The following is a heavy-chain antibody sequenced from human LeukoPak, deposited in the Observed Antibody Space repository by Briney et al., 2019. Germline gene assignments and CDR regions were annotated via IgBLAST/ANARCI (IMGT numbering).Heavy chain of an antibody. D-gene: IGHD5-12*01. V-gene: IGHV1-2*02. CDR2: INPNSGGT. CDR3: AREGLYSGYGYDAFDI. J-gene: IGHJ3*02. Sequence: ASVNVSCKASGYTFTSYGISWVRQAPGQGLEWMGWINPNSGGTNYAQKFQGRVTMTRDTSISTAYMELSRLRSDDTAVCYCAREGLYSGYGYDAFDIWGQGTMVTVSS. CDR1: GYTFTSYG.